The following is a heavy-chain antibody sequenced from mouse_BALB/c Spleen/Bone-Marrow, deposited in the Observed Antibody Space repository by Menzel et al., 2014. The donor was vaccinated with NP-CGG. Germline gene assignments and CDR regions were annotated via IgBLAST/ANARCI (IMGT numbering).Heavy chain of an antibody. D-gene: IGHD1-1*01. CDR3: ARDSYYYGSSYWYFDV. Sequence: VVESGGGLVKPGGSLKLSCAASGFTFGDYYMYWVRQTPEKGLEWVATISDGGSYTYYPDSVKGRFTVSRDNAKNXLYLQMTSLKSEDTAMYYCARDSYYYGSSYWYFDVWGAGTTVTVSS. CDR1: GFTFGDYY. V-gene: IGHV5-4*02. CDR2: ISDGGSYT. J-gene: IGHJ1*01.